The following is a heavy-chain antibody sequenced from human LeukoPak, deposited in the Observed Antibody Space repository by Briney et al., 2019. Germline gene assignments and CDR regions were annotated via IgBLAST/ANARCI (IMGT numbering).Heavy chain of an antibody. CDR1: GGSISSYY. CDR2: IYYSGST. CDR3: ARHRSPRWLQYLCYFDY. D-gene: IGHD5-24*01. Sequence: SETLSLTCTVSGGSISSYYWGWIRQPPGKGLEWIGSIYYSGSTYYNPSLKSRVTISVDTSKNQFSLKLSSVTAADTAVYYCARHRSPRWLQYLCYFDYWGQGTLVTVSS. J-gene: IGHJ4*02. V-gene: IGHV4-39*01.